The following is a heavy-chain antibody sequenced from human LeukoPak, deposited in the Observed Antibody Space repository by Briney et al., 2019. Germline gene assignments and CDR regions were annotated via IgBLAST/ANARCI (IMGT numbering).Heavy chain of an antibody. J-gene: IGHJ4*02. Sequence: ASVKVSCKASGGTFSSYAISWVRQAPGQGLEWMGWISAYNGNTNYAQKLQGRVTMTTDTSTSTAYMELRSLRSDDTAVYYCARDLGSSPLLLPQIGNFDYWGQGTLVTVSS. CDR2: ISAYNGNT. CDR3: ARDLGSSPLLLPQIGNFDY. D-gene: IGHD1-1*01. CDR1: GGTFSSYA. V-gene: IGHV1-18*01.